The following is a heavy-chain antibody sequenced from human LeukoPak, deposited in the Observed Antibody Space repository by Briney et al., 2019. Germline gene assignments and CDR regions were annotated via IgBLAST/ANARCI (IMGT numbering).Heavy chain of an antibody. Sequence: GGSLRLSCAASGFTFSSYAMRWVRQAPGKGLEWVSAISGSGGSTYYADSVKGRFTISRDNSKNTLYLQMNSLRAEDTAVYCCAKDIDGGYYYYMDVWGKGTTVTVSS. V-gene: IGHV3-23*01. CDR2: ISGSGGST. CDR3: AKDIDGGYYYYMDV. CDR1: GFTFSSYA. D-gene: IGHD3-22*01. J-gene: IGHJ6*03.